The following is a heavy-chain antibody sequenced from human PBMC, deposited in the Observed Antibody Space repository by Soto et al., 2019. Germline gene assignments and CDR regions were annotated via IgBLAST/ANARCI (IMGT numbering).Heavy chain of an antibody. CDR3: ARGAERFDY. CDR1: GFTFSSYA. J-gene: IGHJ4*02. V-gene: IGHV3-64*01. CDR2: IVSSGGST. Sequence: EVQLVESGGGLVQPGGSLRLSCAASGFTFSSYAMHWVRQAPGKGLEYVSAIVSSGGSTYYANSVKGRFTISRDNSKNTLYLQMGSLRAEDMAVYYCARGAERFDYWGPGTLVTVSS.